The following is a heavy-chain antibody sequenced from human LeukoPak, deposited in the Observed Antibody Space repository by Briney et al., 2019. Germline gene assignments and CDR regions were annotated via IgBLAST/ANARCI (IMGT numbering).Heavy chain of an antibody. CDR2: INSDGSST. V-gene: IGHV3-74*01. CDR3: ARDRIRGDY. D-gene: IGHD1-14*01. Sequence: GGSLRLSCVASGFXFSSYWIHWVRQAPGKGLVWVSRINSDGSSTSYADSVKGRFTISRDNAKNTLYLQVNSLRAEDTAVYYCARDRIRGDYWGQGTLVTVSS. CDR1: GFXFSSYW. J-gene: IGHJ4*02.